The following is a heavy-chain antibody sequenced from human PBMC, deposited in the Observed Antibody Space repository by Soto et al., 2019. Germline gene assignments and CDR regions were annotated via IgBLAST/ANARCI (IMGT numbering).Heavy chain of an antibody. Sequence: ASVKVSCKASGYTFTSYAMHWVRQAPGQRLEWMGWINAGNGNTKYSQKFQGRVTITRDTSASTAYMELSSLRSEDTAVYYCARDPLGVTTYFDDWGQGTLVTVSS. CDR3: ARDPLGVTTYFDD. CDR1: GYTFTSYA. J-gene: IGHJ4*02. V-gene: IGHV1-3*01. CDR2: INAGNGNT. D-gene: IGHD4-17*01.